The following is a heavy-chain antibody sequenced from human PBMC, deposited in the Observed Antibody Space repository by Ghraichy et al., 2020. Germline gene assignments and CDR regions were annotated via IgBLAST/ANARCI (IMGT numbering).Heavy chain of an antibody. Sequence: GGSLRLSCAASGFTFSSYAMSWVRQAPGKGLEWVSAISGSGGSTYYSDSVKGRFTISRDNSKNTLYLQMNSLRAEDTAVYYCAKTYSSGWYYFDYWGQGTLVTVSS. D-gene: IGHD6-19*01. V-gene: IGHV3-23*01. CDR1: GFTFSSYA. CDR2: ISGSGGST. CDR3: AKTYSSGWYYFDY. J-gene: IGHJ4*02.